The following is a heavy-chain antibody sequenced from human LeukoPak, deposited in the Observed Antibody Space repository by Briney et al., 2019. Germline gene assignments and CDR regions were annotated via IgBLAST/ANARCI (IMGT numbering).Heavy chain of an antibody. Sequence: SETLSLTCALSGGSFSGNYWSWIRQAPGKGLEWIGEINYNGHTNYNPSLESRVTISIDTSENQFALALNSVTAADTAIYFCAVLMRHYGTYVWGQGTTVLVSS. D-gene: IGHD3-16*01. V-gene: IGHV4-34*01. CDR3: AVLMRHYGTYV. CDR1: GGSFSGNY. J-gene: IGHJ6*02. CDR2: INYNGHT.